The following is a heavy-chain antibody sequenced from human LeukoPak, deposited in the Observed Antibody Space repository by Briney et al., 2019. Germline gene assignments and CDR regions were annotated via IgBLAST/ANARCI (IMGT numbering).Heavy chain of an antibody. CDR2: ISSSSSSYI. CDR3: ARDASTYYYDSSGQSDNFDY. CDR1: GFTVSSNY. V-gene: IGHV3-21*01. J-gene: IGHJ4*02. D-gene: IGHD3-22*01. Sequence: PGGSLRLSCAASGFTVSSNYMSWVRQAPGKGLEWVSSISSSSSSYIYYADSVKGRFTISRDNAKNSLYLQMNSLRAEDTAVYYCARDASTYYYDSSGQSDNFDYWGQGTLVTVSS.